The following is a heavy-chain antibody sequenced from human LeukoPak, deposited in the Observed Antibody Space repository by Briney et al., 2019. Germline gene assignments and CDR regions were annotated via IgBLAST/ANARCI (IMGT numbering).Heavy chain of an antibody. Sequence: GASVKVSCKASGYTFTSYYMHWVRQAPGQGLEWTGIINPSGGSTSYAQKFQGRVTMTRDTSTSTVYMELSSLRSEDTAVYYCARDLYDSSGYYSARLYYFDYWGQGTLVTVSS. CDR3: ARDLYDSSGYYSARLYYFDY. J-gene: IGHJ4*02. CDR1: GYTFTSYY. V-gene: IGHV1-46*01. D-gene: IGHD3-22*01. CDR2: INPSGGST.